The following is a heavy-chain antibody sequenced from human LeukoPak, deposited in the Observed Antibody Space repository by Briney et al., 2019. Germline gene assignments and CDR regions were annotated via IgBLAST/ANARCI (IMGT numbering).Heavy chain of an antibody. J-gene: IGHJ4*02. V-gene: IGHV4-4*02. Sequence: SGTLSLTCAVSGRSNSSSNGRSSVRQPPGKGLEWIGEIYHSGSTNYNPSLKSRVTISVDKSKNQFSLNLSSVTAADTAVYYCARVKRSDYYDSSGYYYLFDYWGQGTLVTVSS. D-gene: IGHD3-22*01. CDR3: ARVKRSDYYDSSGYYYLFDY. CDR2: IYHSGST. CDR1: GRSNSSSNG.